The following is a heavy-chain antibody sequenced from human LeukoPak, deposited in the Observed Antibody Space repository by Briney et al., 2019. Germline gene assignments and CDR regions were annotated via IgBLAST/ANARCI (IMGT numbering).Heavy chain of an antibody. J-gene: IGHJ4*02. CDR3: ASVGPRVDSSGRTFDY. CDR1: GFTFSSYE. D-gene: IGHD3-22*01. Sequence: PGGSLRLSCAASGFTFSSYEMNWVRQAPGKGLEWVSYISSSGSTIYYADSVKGRFTISRDNAKNSLYLQMNSLRAEDTAVYYCASVGPRVDSSGRTFDYWGQGTLVTVSS. CDR2: ISSSGSTI. V-gene: IGHV3-48*03.